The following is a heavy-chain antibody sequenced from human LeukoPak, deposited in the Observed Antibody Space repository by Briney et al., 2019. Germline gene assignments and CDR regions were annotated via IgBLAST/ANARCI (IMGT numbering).Heavy chain of an antibody. CDR1: GDSVSNNSHS. D-gene: IGHD3-22*01. V-gene: IGHV4-39*07. Sequence: SETLSLTCTVSGDSVSNNSHSWGWIRQAPGKGLEWIGSIYFAGSPFFRPSLKSRLTLSLDTSKNQFSMRLSSVTAADTALYYCARGIVVLSGAAPFDFWGQGTLVTVSS. CDR2: IYFAGSP. J-gene: IGHJ4*02. CDR3: ARGIVVLSGAAPFDF.